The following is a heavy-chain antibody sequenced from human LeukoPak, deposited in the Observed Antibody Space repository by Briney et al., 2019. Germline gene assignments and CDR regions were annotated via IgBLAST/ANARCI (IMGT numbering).Heavy chain of an antibody. CDR2: ISSNGGST. D-gene: IGHD3-9*01. CDR1: GFTFSSYV. V-gene: IGHV3-64*01. CDR3: ARDGSARAYYDILTGYYPFDY. Sequence: PGGSLRLSCAASGFTFSSYVMHWVRQAPGKGLEYVSAISSNGGSTYYANSVKGRFTISRDNSKNTLYLQMGSLRAEDMAVYYCARDGSARAYYDILTGYYPFDYWGQGTLVTVSS. J-gene: IGHJ4*02.